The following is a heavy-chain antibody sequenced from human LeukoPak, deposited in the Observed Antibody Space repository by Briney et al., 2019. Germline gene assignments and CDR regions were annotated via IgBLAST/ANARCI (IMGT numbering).Heavy chain of an antibody. CDR1: GFTFSNYS. Sequence: PGGSLRLSCAASGFTFSNYSMSWVRQAPGKGLEWVSFISYSTSSIYYADSVKGRFTISRDNAKNSLYLQMNSLRAEDTAVYYCARCSSGWYGSFDYWGQGTLVTVSS. D-gene: IGHD6-19*01. V-gene: IGHV3-48*01. J-gene: IGHJ4*02. CDR2: ISYSTSSI. CDR3: ARCSSGWYGSFDY.